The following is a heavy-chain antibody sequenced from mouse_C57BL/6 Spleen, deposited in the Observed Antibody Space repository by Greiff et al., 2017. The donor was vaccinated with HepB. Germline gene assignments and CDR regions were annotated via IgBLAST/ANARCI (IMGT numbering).Heavy chain of an antibody. J-gene: IGHJ1*03. CDR3: AREGRLGYWYFDV. CDR1: GYSITSGYY. Sequence: ESGPGLVKPSQSLSLTCSVTGYSITSGYYWNWIRQFPGNKLECMGYISYDGSNNYNPSLKNRISITRDTSKNQFFLKLNSVTTEDTATYYCAREGRLGYWYFDVWGTGTTVTVSS. D-gene: IGHD4-1*01. V-gene: IGHV3-6*01. CDR2: ISYDGSN.